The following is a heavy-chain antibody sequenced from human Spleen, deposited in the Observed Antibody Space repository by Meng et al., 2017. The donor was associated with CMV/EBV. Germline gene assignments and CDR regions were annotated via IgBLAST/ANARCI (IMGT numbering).Heavy chain of an antibody. D-gene: IGHD2-2*01. CDR2: IYYSGTT. V-gene: IGHV4-30-4*08. J-gene: IGHJ4*02. CDR3: ARGLVPAANFDY. CDR1: GRIISTNY. Sequence: LRLSCAASGRIISTNYVGWIRQPPGKGLEWIAYIYYSGTTYYNPSLKSRVTISVLTSKNQFSLRLSSVTAADTAVYYCARGLVPAANFDYWGQGALVTVSS.